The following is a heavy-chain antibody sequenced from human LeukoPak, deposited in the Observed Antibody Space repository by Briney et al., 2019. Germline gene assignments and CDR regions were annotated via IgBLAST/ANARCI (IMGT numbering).Heavy chain of an antibody. Sequence: GGSLRLSCAASGFTFGSYGMHWVRQAPGKGLEWVAFIRYDGSNKYYADSVKGRFTISRDNSKNTLYLQMNSLRAEDTAVYYCAKDRAAPYAFDIWGQGTMVTVSS. CDR3: AKDRAAPYAFDI. CDR2: IRYDGSNK. V-gene: IGHV3-30*02. J-gene: IGHJ3*02. CDR1: GFTFGSYG. D-gene: IGHD3-10*01.